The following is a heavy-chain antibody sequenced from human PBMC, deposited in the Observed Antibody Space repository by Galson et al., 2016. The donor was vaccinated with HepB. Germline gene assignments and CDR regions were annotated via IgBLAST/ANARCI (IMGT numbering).Heavy chain of an antibody. CDR2: IYYSGST. D-gene: IGHD2-21*01. Sequence: SETLSLTCTVSGGSISSYYWSWIRQPPGKRLEWIGYIYYSGSTNYNPSLKSRVTISVDTSKNQFSLKLSSVTAADTAVYYCASWSDWDAFDIWGQGTMVTVSS. CDR3: ASWSDWDAFDI. CDR1: GGSISSYY. J-gene: IGHJ3*02. V-gene: IGHV4-59*01.